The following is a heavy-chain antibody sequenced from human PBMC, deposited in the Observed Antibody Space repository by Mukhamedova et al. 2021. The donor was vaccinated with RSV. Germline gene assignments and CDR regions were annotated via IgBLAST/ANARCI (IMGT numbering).Heavy chain of an antibody. J-gene: IGHJ6*02. Sequence: TFSSYDMHWVRQATGKGLEWVSAIGTAGDTYYPGSVKGRFTISKENAKNSLYLQMNSLRAGDTAVYYCARNKGFYGMDVWGQGTT. CDR3: ARNKGFYGMDV. V-gene: IGHV3-13*01. CDR1: TFSSYD. CDR2: IGTAGDT.